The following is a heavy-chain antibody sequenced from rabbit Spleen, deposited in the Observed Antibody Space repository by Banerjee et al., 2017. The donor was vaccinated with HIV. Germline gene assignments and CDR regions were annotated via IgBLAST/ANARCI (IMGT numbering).Heavy chain of an antibody. D-gene: IGHD6-1*01. J-gene: IGHJ4*01. CDR1: GFDFSDSAY. CDR3: ARWYAFAFNL. Sequence: QEQLVESGGGLVKPGGSLRLSCKASGFDFSDSAYMCWVRQAPGKGLEWVTCAYAGSSGGTYSATWAKGRFTISKTSSTTVTLQMTSLTAADTATYFCARWYAFAFNLWGPGTLVTVS. CDR2: AYAGSSGGT. V-gene: IGHV1S45*01.